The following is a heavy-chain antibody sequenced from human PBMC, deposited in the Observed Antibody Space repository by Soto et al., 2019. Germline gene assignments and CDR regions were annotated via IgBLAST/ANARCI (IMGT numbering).Heavy chain of an antibody. V-gene: IGHV4-59*12. D-gene: IGHD1-26*01. Sequence: SETLSLTCTVSGGSISSYYWSWIRQPPGKGLEWIGDIYYSGSTNYNPSLKSRVTISVNTSKNQFSLMLSSLTGADTAVYYCARATNATGRSRWFDPWGQGTLVTVSS. CDR1: GGSISSYY. CDR3: ARATNATGRSRWFDP. J-gene: IGHJ5*02. CDR2: IYYSGST.